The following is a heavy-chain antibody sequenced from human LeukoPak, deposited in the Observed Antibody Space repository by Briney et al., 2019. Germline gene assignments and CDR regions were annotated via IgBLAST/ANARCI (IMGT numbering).Heavy chain of an antibody. D-gene: IGHD2-15*01. J-gene: IGHJ4*02. V-gene: IGHV3-7*04. CDR3: ARDRGGRTGLDD. CDR2: IKEDGSEK. CDR1: GITLSRSW. Sequence: PGGSLRLSCAASGITLSRSWMSWVRQAPGKGLEWVAFIKEDGSEKYYVDSVKGRFTISRDNAENSLYLQMNSLRAEDTAVYYCARDRGGRTGLDDWGQGTLVTVSS.